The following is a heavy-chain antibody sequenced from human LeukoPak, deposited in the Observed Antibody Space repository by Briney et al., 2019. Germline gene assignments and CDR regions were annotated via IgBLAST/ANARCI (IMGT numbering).Heavy chain of an antibody. V-gene: IGHV1-2*02. CDR3: ARDHISGSYYSYYYYGMDV. CDR2: INPNSGGT. D-gene: IGHD1-26*01. CDR1: GYTFTGYH. J-gene: IGHJ6*02. Sequence: ASVKVSCKASGYTFTGYHMHWVRQAPGQGLEWMGWINPNSGGTNYAQKFQGRVTMTRDTSISTAYMELSRLRSDDTAVYYCARDHISGSYYSYYYYGMDVWGQGTTVTVSS.